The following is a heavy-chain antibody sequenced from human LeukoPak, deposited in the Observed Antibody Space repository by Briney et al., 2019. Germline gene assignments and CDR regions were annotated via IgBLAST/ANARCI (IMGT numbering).Heavy chain of an antibody. V-gene: IGHV4-59*01. J-gene: IGHJ4*02. Sequence: PSETLSLTCTVSGGSISSYYWSWIRQPPGKGLEWIGCIYYSGSTDYNPSLKSRVTISVDTSKNQFSLKLSSVTAADTAVYYCARGAAVGLHRSDYYFDYWGQGTLVTVSS. CDR2: IYYSGST. CDR1: GGSISSYY. CDR3: ARGAAVGLHRSDYYFDY. D-gene: IGHD4-11*01.